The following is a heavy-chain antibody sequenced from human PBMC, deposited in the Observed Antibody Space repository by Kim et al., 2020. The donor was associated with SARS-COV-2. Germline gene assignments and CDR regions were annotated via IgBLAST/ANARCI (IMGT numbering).Heavy chain of an antibody. D-gene: IGHD1-20*01. Sequence: GGSLRLSCAASGLTFSSHAMSWVRQAPGKWLQWVSVIYTGGRSTYYSDSVKGRFTISRDDSKHTLYLQMNSLSAEDTAVYFCANSPYNWNYYHYWGQGTLVTVSS. CDR2: IYTGGRST. CDR3: ANSPYNWNYYHY. V-gene: IGHV3-23*03. CDR1: GLTFSSHA. J-gene: IGHJ4*02.